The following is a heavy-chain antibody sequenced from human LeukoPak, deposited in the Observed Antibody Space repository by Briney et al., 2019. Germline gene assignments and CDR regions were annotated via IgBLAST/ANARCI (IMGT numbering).Heavy chain of an antibody. Sequence: GGSLRLSCSASGFTFSTYAMTWVRQAPGRGLEWVSAISGGGSGTYYVDSVKGRFTISRDNSKNTLYLQMNSLRAEDTAVYYCARSTSVTPTEFDYWGQGTLVTVSS. CDR1: GFTFSTYA. CDR2: ISGGGSGT. J-gene: IGHJ4*02. V-gene: IGHV3-23*01. CDR3: ARSTSVTPTEFDY. D-gene: IGHD4-17*01.